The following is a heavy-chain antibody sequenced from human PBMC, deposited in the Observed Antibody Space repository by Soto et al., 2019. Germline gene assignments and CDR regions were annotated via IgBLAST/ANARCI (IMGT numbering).Heavy chain of an antibody. CDR2: IWYDGSNK. D-gene: IGHD3-10*01. J-gene: IGHJ4*02. CDR1: GFSFSSYG. V-gene: IGHV3-30*02. CDR3: ATRWYYGSGSFNLDN. Sequence: PGGSLRLSCAASGFSFSSYGMHWVRQAPGKGLEWVALIWYDGSNKYYADSVKGRFTISRDNSQNTVYLQMNSPRADDTAVYFCATRWYYGSGSFNLDNWGQGTLVTVSS.